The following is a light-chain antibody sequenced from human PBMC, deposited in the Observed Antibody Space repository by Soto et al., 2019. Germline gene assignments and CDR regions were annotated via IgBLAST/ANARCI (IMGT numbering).Light chain of an antibody. CDR1: QSVRTY. V-gene: IGKV3-11*01. Sequence: EIVLTQSPATLSLFPGERATLSCRASQSVRTYLAWYQQKPGQAPRLLISDASSRATGITVRFSGSGSGTEFTLTISSLQSEDFAIYYCQQHNNWPPITFGQGTRLESK. J-gene: IGKJ5*01. CDR3: QQHNNWPPIT. CDR2: DAS.